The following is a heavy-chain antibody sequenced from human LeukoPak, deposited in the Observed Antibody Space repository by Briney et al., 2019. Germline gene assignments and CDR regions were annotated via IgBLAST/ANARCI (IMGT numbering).Heavy chain of an antibody. J-gene: IGHJ5*02. D-gene: IGHD3-10*01. V-gene: IGHV3-30*02. CDR1: GFTFSSYG. Sequence: GGSLRLSCAASGFTFSSYGMHWVRQAPGKGLEWVAVIWYDGSNKYYADSVKGRFTISRDNSKNTLYLQMNSLRAEDTAVYYCANTYGSGSYYSAWGQGTLVTVSS. CDR2: IWYDGSNK. CDR3: ANTYGSGSYYSA.